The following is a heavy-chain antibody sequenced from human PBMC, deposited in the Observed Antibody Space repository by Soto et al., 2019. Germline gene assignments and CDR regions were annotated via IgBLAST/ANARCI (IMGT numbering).Heavy chain of an antibody. D-gene: IGHD1-1*01. CDR3: ARVERGTATTVVDAFDI. CDR2: MSHSGGT. Sequence: QVQLQQWGAGLLKPSETLSLTCAVYGGFVSSGSYYWSWIRQPPGKGLEWIGEMSHSGGTHFNPSHKSRATISADTSKNQFSLKMSSVTAADTALYYCARVERGTATTVVDAFDIWGPGTMVTVSS. CDR1: GGFVSSGSYY. V-gene: IGHV4-34*01. J-gene: IGHJ3*02.